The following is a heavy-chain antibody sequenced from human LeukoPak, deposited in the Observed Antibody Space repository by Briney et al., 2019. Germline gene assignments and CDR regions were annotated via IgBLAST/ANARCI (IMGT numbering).Heavy chain of an antibody. J-gene: IGHJ2*01. CDR3: SKDTASSWWYFDL. D-gene: IGHD5-18*01. CDR2: ITGSGGST. CDR1: GLTFSSYA. V-gene: IGHV3-23*01. Sequence: AGGSLRLSCAASGLTFSSYAMSWVRQAPGKGLEWVSAITGSGGSTYYADSVKGRFTISRDNSKNTLYLQMNSLRAEDTAVYHCSKDTASSWWYFDLWGRGTLVTVSS.